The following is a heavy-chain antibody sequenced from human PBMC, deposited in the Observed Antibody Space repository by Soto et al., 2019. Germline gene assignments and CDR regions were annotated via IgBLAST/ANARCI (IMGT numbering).Heavy chain of an antibody. CDR1: GGSISSYY. J-gene: IGHJ6*03. CDR2: IYYSGST. Sequence: SETLSLTCTVSGGSISSYYWSWIRQPPGKGLEWIGYIYYSGSTNYNPSLKSRVTISVDTSKNQFSLKLSSVTAADTAVYYCARGRATMVRGVIIAPPYYYYMDVWGKGTTVTVSS. D-gene: IGHD3-10*01. CDR3: ARGRATMVRGVIIAPPYYYYMDV. V-gene: IGHV4-59*01.